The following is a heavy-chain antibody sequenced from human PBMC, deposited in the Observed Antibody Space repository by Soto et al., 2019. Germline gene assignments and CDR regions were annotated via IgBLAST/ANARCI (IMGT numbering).Heavy chain of an antibody. CDR2: TYYRSKWYN. CDR3: ARGRGRYSDYYYYGMDV. J-gene: IGHJ6*02. V-gene: IGHV6-1*01. D-gene: IGHD1-26*01. Sequence: SQTLSLTCAISGDSVSSNIAAWNWIRQSPSRGLEWLGRTYYRSKWYNDYAVSAKSRITINPDTSKNQFSLQLNSVTPEDTAVYYCARGRGRYSDYYYYGMDVWGQGTTVTVSS. CDR1: GDSVSSNIAA.